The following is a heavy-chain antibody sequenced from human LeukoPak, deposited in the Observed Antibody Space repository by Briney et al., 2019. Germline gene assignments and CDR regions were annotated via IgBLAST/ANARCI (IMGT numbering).Heavy chain of an antibody. V-gene: IGHV4-31*03. Sequence: PSETLSLTCTVSGGSISSGGYYWSWIRQHPGKGLEWIGYIYYSGSTYYNPSLKSRVTISVDTSKNQFSLKLSSVTAADTAVYYCARDRGNYYDSSGRAGYFDYWGQGTLVTVSS. J-gene: IGHJ4*02. D-gene: IGHD3-22*01. CDR3: ARDRGNYYDSSGRAGYFDY. CDR2: IYYSGST. CDR1: GGSISSGGYY.